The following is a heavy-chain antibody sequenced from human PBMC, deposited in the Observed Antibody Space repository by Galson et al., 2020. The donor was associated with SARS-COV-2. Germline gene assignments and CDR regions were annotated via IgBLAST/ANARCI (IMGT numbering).Heavy chain of an antibody. J-gene: IGHJ4*02. CDR2: ISYDGTNK. Sequence: GESLKISCAASGFTFNTYAVHWFRQAPGKGLDWVAVISYDGTNKYYAESVKGQFTISRDNSRNTLSLQMSSLRAEDTAVYYCARGTTVTTNGPSDFWGQGTLVTVST. CDR1: GFTFNTYA. V-gene: IGHV3-30-3*01. D-gene: IGHD4-17*01. CDR3: ARGTTVTTNGPSDF.